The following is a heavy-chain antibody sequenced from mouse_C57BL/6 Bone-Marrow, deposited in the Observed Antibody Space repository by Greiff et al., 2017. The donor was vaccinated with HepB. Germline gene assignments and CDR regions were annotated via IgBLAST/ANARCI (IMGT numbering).Heavy chain of an antibody. V-gene: IGHV5-9-1*02. CDR1: GFTFSSYA. CDR2: ISSGGDYI. CDR3: TSFIIDYGSSYGAWFAD. Sequence: EVKVEESGEGLVKPGGSLKLSCAASGFTFSSYAMSWVRQTPEKRLEWVAYISSGGDYIYYADTVKGRFTISRDNARNTLYLQMSSLKSEDTAMYYCTSFIIDYGSSYGAWFADWGQGTLVTVSA. J-gene: IGHJ3*01. D-gene: IGHD1-1*01.